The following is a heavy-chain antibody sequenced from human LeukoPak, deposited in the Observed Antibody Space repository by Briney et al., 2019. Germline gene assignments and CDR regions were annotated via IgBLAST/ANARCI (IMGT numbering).Heavy chain of an antibody. CDR1: GFTFSRYS. D-gene: IGHD6-6*01. V-gene: IGHV3-48*02. Sequence: GGSLRLSCAASGFTFSRYSMNWVRQAPGKGLEWISYISSSSTSRYYADSVKGRLTISRDNAKNSLYLQMNSLRDEDTAVYYCVRDWEQLSDWGQGTLVTVSS. CDR3: VRDWEQLSD. J-gene: IGHJ4*02. CDR2: ISSSSTSR.